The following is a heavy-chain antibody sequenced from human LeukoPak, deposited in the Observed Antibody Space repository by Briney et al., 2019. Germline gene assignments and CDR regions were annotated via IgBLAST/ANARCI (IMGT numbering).Heavy chain of an antibody. D-gene: IGHD3-10*01. CDR1: GFTFSSYW. J-gene: IGHJ5*02. Sequence: GGSLRLSCAASGFTFSSYWMHWVRQAPGKGLVWVSRINTDGSSTSYADSVKGRFTISRDNAKNTLYLQMNSLRAEDTAVYYCARAQYGSGSYRFDPWGQGTLVTVSS. CDR2: INTDGSST. V-gene: IGHV3-74*01. CDR3: ARAQYGSGSYRFDP.